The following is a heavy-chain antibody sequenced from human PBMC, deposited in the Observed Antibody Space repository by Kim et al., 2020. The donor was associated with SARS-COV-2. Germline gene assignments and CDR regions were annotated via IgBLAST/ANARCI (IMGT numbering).Heavy chain of an antibody. J-gene: IGHJ4*02. Sequence: GGSLRLSCEASGFLFTSYYIHWVRQAPGKGLVWISRANRDGSNTIYADSVKDRFTISRDNVRNTVYLQMNSLRAEDTAVYFCARDAGSYEGYFDYWGQGTLVTVSS. V-gene: IGHV3-74*01. CDR3: ARDAGSYEGYFDY. CDR2: ANRDGSNT. D-gene: IGHD3-10*01. CDR1: GFLFTSYY.